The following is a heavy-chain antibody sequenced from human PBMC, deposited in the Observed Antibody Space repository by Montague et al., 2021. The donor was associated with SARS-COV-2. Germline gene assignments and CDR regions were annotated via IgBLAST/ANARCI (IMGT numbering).Heavy chain of an antibody. CDR1: VDSSSTENR. V-gene: IGHV4-4*02. J-gene: IGHJ4*02. CDR3: ARRGSGRSDLAY. CDR2: SYHIRGN. D-gene: IGHD1-26*01. Sequence: SETLSLTCAVSVDSSSTENRWSWEGLTPEQEPEWDGESYHIRGNKYKPSLKSRVSMSVDKSWNQFSLRLTSVTAADTAIHYCARRGSGRSDLAYWGQGTLVTVSS.